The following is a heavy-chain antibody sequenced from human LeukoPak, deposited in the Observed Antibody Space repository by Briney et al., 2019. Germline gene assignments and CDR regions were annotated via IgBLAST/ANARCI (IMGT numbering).Heavy chain of an antibody. J-gene: IGHJ4*02. CDR3: ARGPAKDRRWEY. CDR2: INYSGTS. Sequence: PSQTLSLTCTVSGGSISSGDYYWSWIRQPPGKGLEWIGYINYSGTSYYNPSLKSRVTISVDRSKNQFSLKLSSVTAADTAVYYCARGPAKDRRWEYWGQGTLVTVSS. CDR1: GGSISSGDYY. D-gene: IGHD1-26*01. V-gene: IGHV4-30-4*01.